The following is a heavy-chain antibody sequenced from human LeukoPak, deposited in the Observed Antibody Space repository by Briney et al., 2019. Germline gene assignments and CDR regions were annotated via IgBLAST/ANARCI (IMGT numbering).Heavy chain of an antibody. D-gene: IGHD2-2*01. CDR3: ARDRCSSTSCYYFDY. CDR2: IRAGGYDT. J-gene: IGHJ4*02. CDR1: GFTFNNYA. V-gene: IGHV3-23*01. Sequence: TGGSLRLSCAASGFTFNNYAMSWVRQAPGKGLEWVSGIRAGGYDTYHADSVKGRFTISRNTSKNTLELQMNSLRAEDTAVYYCARDRCSSTSCYYFDYWGQGTLVTVSS.